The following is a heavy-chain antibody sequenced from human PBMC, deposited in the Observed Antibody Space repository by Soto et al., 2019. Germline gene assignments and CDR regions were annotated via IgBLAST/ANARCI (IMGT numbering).Heavy chain of an antibody. Sequence: GGSLRLSCAASGFTFSSYWMSWVRQAPGKGLEWVANIKQDGSEKYYVDSVKGRFTISRDNAKNSLYLQMNSLRAEDTAVYYCARDFCSGGSCYSYYYMDVWGKGTTVTVSS. CDR2: IKQDGSEK. D-gene: IGHD2-15*01. CDR1: GFTFSSYW. CDR3: ARDFCSGGSCYSYYYMDV. V-gene: IGHV3-7*01. J-gene: IGHJ6*03.